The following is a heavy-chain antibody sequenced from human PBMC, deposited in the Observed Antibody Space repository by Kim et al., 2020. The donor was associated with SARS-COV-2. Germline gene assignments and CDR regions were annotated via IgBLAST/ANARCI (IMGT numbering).Heavy chain of an antibody. CDR1: GFTFSSYA. CDR2: ISGSGGST. Sequence: GGSLRLSCAASGFTFSSYAMSWVRQAPGKGLEWVSAISGSGGSTYYADSVKGRFTISRDNSKNTLYLQMNSLRAEDTAVYYCAKDLGYSSSWYFGFNWFDPWGQGTLVTVSS. CDR3: AKDLGYSSSWYFGFNWFDP. D-gene: IGHD6-13*01. J-gene: IGHJ5*02. V-gene: IGHV3-23*01.